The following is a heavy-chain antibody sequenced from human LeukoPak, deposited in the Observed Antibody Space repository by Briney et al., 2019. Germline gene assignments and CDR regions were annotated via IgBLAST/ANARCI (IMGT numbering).Heavy chain of an antibody. Sequence: SETLSLTCTVSGGSISSGGYYWSWIRQHPGKGLEWIGYIYYSGSTNYNPSLKSRVTISVDTSKNQFSLKLSSVTAADTAVYYCARGRGGSGWYYFDYWGQGTLVTVSS. J-gene: IGHJ4*02. D-gene: IGHD6-19*01. CDR1: GGSISSGGYY. V-gene: IGHV4-61*08. CDR3: ARGRGGSGWYYFDY. CDR2: IYYSGST.